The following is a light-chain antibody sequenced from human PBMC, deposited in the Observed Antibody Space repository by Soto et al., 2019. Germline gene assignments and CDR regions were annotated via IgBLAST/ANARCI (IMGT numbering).Light chain of an antibody. CDR1: QSVSSSY. CDR3: QQYGSSPPEGT. J-gene: IGKJ1*01. Sequence: EIVLTQSPGTLSLSPGERATLSCRASQSVSSSYLAWYQQKPGQAPRLLIYGASSRATGIPDRFSGSGSGTDFTLTISRLEPEDFVVYYCQQYGSSPPEGTFGQGTKVDIK. CDR2: GAS. V-gene: IGKV3-20*01.